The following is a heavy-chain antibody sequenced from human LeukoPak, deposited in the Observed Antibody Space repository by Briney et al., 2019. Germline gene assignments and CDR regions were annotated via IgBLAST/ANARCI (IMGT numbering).Heavy chain of an antibody. CDR1: GFTFSSYW. Sequence: GGSLRLSCAASGFTFSSYWMHWVRQVPGKGLVWVSRINSDGSSTTYADSVKGRFTISRDNAKNTLYLQMNSLRAEDTAVYYCARSIAARSFDYWGQGTLVTVSS. D-gene: IGHD6-6*01. CDR2: INSDGSST. J-gene: IGHJ4*02. CDR3: ARSIAARSFDY. V-gene: IGHV3-74*01.